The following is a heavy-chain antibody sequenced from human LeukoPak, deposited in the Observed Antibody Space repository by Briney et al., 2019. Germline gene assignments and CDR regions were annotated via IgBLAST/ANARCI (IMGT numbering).Heavy chain of an antibody. J-gene: IGHJ5*02. V-gene: IGHV3-30*18. CDR3: AKDRYYDSSASGWFDP. CDR1: GFTFSNYG. CDR2: ISYRGTNH. D-gene: IGHD3-22*01. Sequence: GGSLRLSCAASGFTFSNYGMHWVRQAPGKGLEWVALISYRGTNHYYADSVKGRFTISRDNSKNTLYLQMNSLRAEDTAVYYCAKDRYYDSSASGWFDPWGQGTLVTVSS.